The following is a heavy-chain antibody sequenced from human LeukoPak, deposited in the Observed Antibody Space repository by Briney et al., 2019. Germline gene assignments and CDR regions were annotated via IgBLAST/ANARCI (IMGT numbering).Heavy chain of an antibody. CDR2: ISSGSSSI. Sequence: GGSLRLSCAASGFTFSSYSMNWVRQAPGKGLEWVSYISSGSSSIYYADSVKGRFTISRDNAKNTLYLQMNSLRAEDTAVYYCAKYCTSDACQHRDFDDWGQGTLVTVSS. CDR1: GFTFSSYS. D-gene: IGHD2-8*02. V-gene: IGHV3-48*01. J-gene: IGHJ4*02. CDR3: AKYCTSDACQHRDFDD.